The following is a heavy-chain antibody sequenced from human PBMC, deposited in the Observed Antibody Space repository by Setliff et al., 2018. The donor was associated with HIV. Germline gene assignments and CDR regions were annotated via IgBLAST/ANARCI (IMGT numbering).Heavy chain of an antibody. CDR1: GFTFSRYW. Sequence: SCVASGFTFSRYWMSWVRQAPGKGLEFVANIKEDGSVTNYVDSVKGRFTISRDNAKYLVFLQMSSLRAEDTAAYYCARDPGSSSFDYWGQGTPVTVSS. CDR2: IKEDGSVT. J-gene: IGHJ4*02. V-gene: IGHV3-7*03. CDR3: ARDPGSSSFDY. D-gene: IGHD6-19*01.